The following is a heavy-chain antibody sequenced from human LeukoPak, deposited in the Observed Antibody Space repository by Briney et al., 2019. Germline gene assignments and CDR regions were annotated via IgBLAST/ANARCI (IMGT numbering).Heavy chain of an antibody. J-gene: IGHJ4*02. CDR3: ASLIPYYYDSSTYSPGDY. CDR2: ISSSSNTI. Sequence: GGSLRLSCAASAFTFTTYSMNWVRQAPGKGLEWLSYISSSSNTIYYADSVKGRFTISRDNAKNSLYLQMNSLRAEDTAVYYCASLIPYYYDSSTYSPGDYWGQGALVTVSS. CDR1: AFTFTTYS. D-gene: IGHD3-22*01. V-gene: IGHV3-48*01.